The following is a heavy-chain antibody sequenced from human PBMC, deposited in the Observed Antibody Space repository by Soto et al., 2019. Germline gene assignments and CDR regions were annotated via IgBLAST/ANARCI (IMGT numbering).Heavy chain of an antibody. Sequence: GGSLRLSCAASWFTFSSYGMSWVRQAPWKGLEWFSAISGSGGSRYCADSVKGRFNISRDNSKNTLYVQMNSLRAEDTAVHYCAKRRRRSSSYLDTLVPDAFDIWGQGTMVTVSS. D-gene: IGHD6-6*01. V-gene: IGHV3-23*01. CDR3: AKRRRRSSSYLDTLVPDAFDI. CDR2: ISGSGGSR. CDR1: WFTFSSYG. J-gene: IGHJ3*02.